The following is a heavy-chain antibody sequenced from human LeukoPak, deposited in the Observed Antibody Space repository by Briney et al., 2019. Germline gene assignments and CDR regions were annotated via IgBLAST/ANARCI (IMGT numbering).Heavy chain of an antibody. D-gene: IGHD3-10*01. Sequence: GGSLRLSCAASEFTFTTYWMTWVRQAPGKGLEWVANINQDGSEKYFVDSVKGRFTISRDNAKNSLYLQMNSLRAEDTAVYYCAKGPDRWFGELSSDFDYWGQGTLVTVSS. CDR1: EFTFTTYW. CDR3: AKGPDRWFGELSSDFDY. CDR2: INQDGSEK. V-gene: IGHV3-7*01. J-gene: IGHJ4*02.